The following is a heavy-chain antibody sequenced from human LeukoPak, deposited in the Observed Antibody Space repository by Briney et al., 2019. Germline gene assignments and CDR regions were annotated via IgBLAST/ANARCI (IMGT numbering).Heavy chain of an antibody. Sequence: ASVKVSCKASEYTFTSYDINWVRQATGQGLEWMGWMNPNSGNTGYAQKFQGRVTITRNTSISTAYMELSSLRSEDTAVYYCARGRGRGSYSRYWGQGTLVTVSS. D-gene: IGHD1-26*01. V-gene: IGHV1-8*03. CDR2: MNPNSGNT. J-gene: IGHJ4*02. CDR1: EYTFTSYD. CDR3: ARGRGRGSYSRY.